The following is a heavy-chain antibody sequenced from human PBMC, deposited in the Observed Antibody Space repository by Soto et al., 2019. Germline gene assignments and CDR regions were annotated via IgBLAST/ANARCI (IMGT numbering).Heavy chain of an antibody. J-gene: IGHJ6*02. CDR3: ARDGLHCISTSCYTVSLHYLIAV. CDR1: GYTFTSYG. CDR2: ISAYNGKT. Sequence: AAVKVSCKASGYTFTSYGINWVRTAPGQGHEWMVCISAYNGKTNYAQKLQGRVTMTTDTSTSTAYMELRSLRSDDTAVYYCARDGLHCISTSCYTVSLHYLIAVSAQRSTVIVSS. D-gene: IGHD2-2*02. V-gene: IGHV1-18*01.